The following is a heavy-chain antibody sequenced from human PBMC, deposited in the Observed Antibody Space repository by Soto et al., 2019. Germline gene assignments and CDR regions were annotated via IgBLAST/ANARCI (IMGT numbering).Heavy chain of an antibody. V-gene: IGHV3-30*18. J-gene: IGHJ4*02. CDR3: AKARPYNSGWLGQDY. CDR2: TSFDGTNN. CDR1: GFTFSSYG. D-gene: IGHD5-12*01. Sequence: QVQLVESGGGVFQPGRSLRLSCAASGFTFSSYGMHWVRQAPGKGLEWVAVTSFDGTNNYYADSVKGRFTISRDNSENTVFLQMDRLRAEDTALYYCAKARPYNSGWLGQDYWGQGILVTVSS.